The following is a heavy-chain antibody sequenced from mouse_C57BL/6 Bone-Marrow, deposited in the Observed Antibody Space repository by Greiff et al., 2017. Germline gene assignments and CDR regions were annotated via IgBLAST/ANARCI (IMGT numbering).Heavy chain of an antibody. J-gene: IGHJ2*01. D-gene: IGHD2-1*01. CDR1: GYTFTSYG. V-gene: IGHV1-81*01. CDR3: ARIYYGNYEGLDY. Sequence: QVQLQQSGAELARPGASVKLSCKASGYTFTSYGISWVKQRTGQGLEWIGEIYPRSGNTYYNEKFKGKATLTADESSSTAYMELRSLTSEDSAVYFCARIYYGNYEGLDYWGQGTTLTVSS. CDR2: IYPRSGNT.